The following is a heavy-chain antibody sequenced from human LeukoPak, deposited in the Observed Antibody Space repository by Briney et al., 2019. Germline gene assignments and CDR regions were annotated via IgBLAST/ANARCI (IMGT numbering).Heavy chain of an antibody. CDR2: MNPNSGNT. Sequence: GASVKVSCKASGYTFTSYDINWVRQATGQGLEWMGWMNPNSGNTGCAQKFQGRVTMTRDTSISTAYMELSRLRSDDTAVYYCARGRYYYYGMDVWGQGTTVTVSS. CDR3: ARGRYYYYGMDV. CDR1: GYTFTSYD. J-gene: IGHJ6*02. V-gene: IGHV1-8*01.